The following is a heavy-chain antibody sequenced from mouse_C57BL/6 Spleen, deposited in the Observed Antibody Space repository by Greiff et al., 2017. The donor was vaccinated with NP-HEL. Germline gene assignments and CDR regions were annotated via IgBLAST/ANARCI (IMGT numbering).Heavy chain of an antibody. V-gene: IGHV5-9-1*02. CDR3: TREDYDY. Sequence: EVMLVESGEGLVKPGSLKLSCAASGFTFSSYAMSWVRQTPEKRLEWVAYISSGGDYIYYADTVKGRFTISRDNARNTLYLQMSSLKSEDTAMYYCTREDYDYWGQGTTLTVSS. J-gene: IGHJ2*01. D-gene: IGHD2-4*01. CDR2: ISSGGDYI. CDR1: GFTFSSYA.